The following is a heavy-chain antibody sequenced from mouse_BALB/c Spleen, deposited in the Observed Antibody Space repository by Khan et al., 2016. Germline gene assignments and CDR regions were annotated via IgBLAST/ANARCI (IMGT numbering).Heavy chain of an antibody. CDR2: SYPPNDNT. Sequence: VQLQQSGAELVKPWASVKLSCTASGFSIQDTYINWVRQMPAQGLDWIGRSYPPNDNTIYDPTFQGKATITADTSSNTSYLQLISLTYEDTAVFCCARMYNGEYWGQGTTHT. J-gene: IGHJ2*01. CDR1: GFSIQDTY. D-gene: IGHD6-1*01. V-gene: IGHV14-3*02. CDR3: ARMYNGEY.